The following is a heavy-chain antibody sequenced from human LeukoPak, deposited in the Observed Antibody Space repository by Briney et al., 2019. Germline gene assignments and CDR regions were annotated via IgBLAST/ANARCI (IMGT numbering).Heavy chain of an antibody. CDR3: ARAYYDSSGHD. CDR2: ISSSSSTI. D-gene: IGHD3-22*01. V-gene: IGHV3-48*04. CDR1: GLTFNSYS. J-gene: IGHJ4*02. Sequence: GGSLRLSCVVSGLTFNSYSMNWVRQAPGKGLEWVSYISSSSSTIYYADSVKGRFTISRDNAKNSLFLQMNSLRAEDTAVYYCARAYYDSSGHDWGQGTLVTVSS.